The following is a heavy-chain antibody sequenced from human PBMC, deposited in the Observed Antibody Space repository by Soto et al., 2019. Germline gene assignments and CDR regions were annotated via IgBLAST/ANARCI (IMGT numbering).Heavy chain of an antibody. CDR1: GFTFSSYA. J-gene: IGHJ5*02. CDR3: AIGGYCSGGSCYPNWFDP. D-gene: IGHD2-15*01. Sequence: QVQLVESGGGVVQPGRSLRLSCAASGFTFSSYAMHWVRHAPGKGLEWVAAISYDGSNKYYADSVKGRFTLSTDNSKNPLCLQMNSLGAEATAVYYCAIGGYCSGGSCYPNWFDPWGQGTLVTVSS. CDR2: ISYDGSNK. V-gene: IGHV3-30-3*01.